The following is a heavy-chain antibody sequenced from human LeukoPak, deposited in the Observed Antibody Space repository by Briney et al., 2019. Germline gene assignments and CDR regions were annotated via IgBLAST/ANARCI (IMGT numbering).Heavy chain of an antibody. D-gene: IGHD5-24*01. CDR1: GGSISSYY. J-gene: IGHJ3*02. CDR3: ARIFGRDGYNYLAFDR. CDR2: NYYSGST. V-gene: IGHV4-59*08. Sequence: SDPLSLTCTVSGGSISSYYGSWILEPPGKRLVGIEYNYYSGSTNSNPSVKSRVTISVDTSKNQFSLKLSSVTAADTAVYYCARIFGRDGYNYLAFDRWGQGTMATVSS.